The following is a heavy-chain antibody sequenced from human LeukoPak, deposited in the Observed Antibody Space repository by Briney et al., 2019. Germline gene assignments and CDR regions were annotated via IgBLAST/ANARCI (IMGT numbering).Heavy chain of an antibody. Sequence: GGSLRLSCAASEFSVGSNYMTWVRQAPGKGLEWVSLIYSGGSTYYADSVKGRFTISRDNAKNSLYLQMNSLRAEDTALYYCARHGSGYGFDYYYYMDVWGKGTTVTVSS. V-gene: IGHV3-66*04. CDR3: ARHGSGYGFDYYYYMDV. D-gene: IGHD5-18*01. CDR2: IYSGGST. CDR1: EFSVGSNY. J-gene: IGHJ6*03.